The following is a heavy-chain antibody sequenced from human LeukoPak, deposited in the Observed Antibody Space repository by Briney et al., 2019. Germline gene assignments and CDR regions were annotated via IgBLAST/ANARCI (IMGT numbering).Heavy chain of an antibody. Sequence: PSETLSLTCAVYGGSFSGYYWSWIRQPPGKGLEWIGEINHSGSTNYNLSLKSRVTISVDTSKNQFSLKLSSVTAADTAVYYCARARRGLHLGYFDYWGQGTLVTVSS. CDR2: INHSGST. J-gene: IGHJ4*02. V-gene: IGHV4-34*01. CDR1: GGSFSGYY. D-gene: IGHD3-16*01. CDR3: ARARRGLHLGYFDY.